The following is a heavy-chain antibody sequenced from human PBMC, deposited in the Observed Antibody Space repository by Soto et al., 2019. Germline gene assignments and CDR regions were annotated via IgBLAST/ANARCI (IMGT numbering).Heavy chain of an antibody. J-gene: IGHJ6*02. D-gene: IGHD1-1*01. CDR2: IAYDGSNK. CDR3: ARDRGGTADGMDV. V-gene: IGHV3-30-3*01. CDR1: GFTFSSHA. Sequence: PGGSLRLSCAASGFTFSSHAMHWVRQAPGKGLEWVAVIAYDGSNKYYSDSVKGRFTISRDDSKNTLYLQLNSLRAEDTAVYYCARDRGGTADGMDVWGQGTTVTVSS.